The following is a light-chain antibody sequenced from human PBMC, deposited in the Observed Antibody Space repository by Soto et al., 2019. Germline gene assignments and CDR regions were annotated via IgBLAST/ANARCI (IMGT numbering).Light chain of an antibody. CDR3: SSYTSSSTV. J-gene: IGLJ1*01. CDR1: SSDVGGYNY. Sequence: QSVLTQPASVSGSPGQSITISCTGTSSDVGGYNYVSWYQQHPGKAPKLMIYDVSNRPSGVSNRFSGSKSGNTASLTISGLQAEDGADYYCSSYTSSSTVFGTGNKVTVL. CDR2: DVS. V-gene: IGLV2-14*01.